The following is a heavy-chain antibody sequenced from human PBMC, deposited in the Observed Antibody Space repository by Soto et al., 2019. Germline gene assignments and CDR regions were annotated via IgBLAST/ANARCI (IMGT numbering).Heavy chain of an antibody. D-gene: IGHD2-15*01. Sequence: ASVKVSCKASGYTFTSYGISWVRQAPGQGLEGMGWISAYNGNTNYAQKLQGRVAMTTDTSTSTAYMELRGLRSDDTAVYYCAASCGAILSNPAGASDIWGQGTMVTVSS. CDR3: AASCGAILSNPAGASDI. CDR2: ISAYNGNT. J-gene: IGHJ3*02. V-gene: IGHV1-18*01. CDR1: GYTFTSYG.